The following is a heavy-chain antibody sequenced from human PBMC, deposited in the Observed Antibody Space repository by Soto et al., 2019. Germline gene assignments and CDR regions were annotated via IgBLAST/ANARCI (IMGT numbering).Heavy chain of an antibody. V-gene: IGHV4-34*01. CDR2: INHSGST. Sequence: PSETLSLTCAVYGWSFSGYYWSWIRQPPGKGLEWIGEINHSGSTNYNPSLKSRVTISVDTSKNQFSLKLSSVTAADTAVYYCARVAAAGTRMSRWFDPWGQGTLVTVSS. J-gene: IGHJ5*02. CDR3: ARVAAAGTRMSRWFDP. CDR1: GWSFSGYY. D-gene: IGHD6-13*01.